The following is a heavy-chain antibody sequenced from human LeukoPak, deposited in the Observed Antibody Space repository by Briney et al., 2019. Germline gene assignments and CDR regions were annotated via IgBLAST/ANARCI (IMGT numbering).Heavy chain of an antibody. V-gene: IGHV1-2*02. Sequence: ASVKVSCKASGYTFTGYYMHWVRQAPGQGLEWMGWINPNSGGTNYAQKFQGRVTMTRDTSISTAYMELSRLRSDDTAVYDCARAVRIAARLVWATWFAPWGQGTLVTLPS. CDR3: ARAVRIAARLVWATWFAP. CDR1: GYTFTGYY. D-gene: IGHD6-6*01. CDR2: INPNSGGT. J-gene: IGHJ5*02.